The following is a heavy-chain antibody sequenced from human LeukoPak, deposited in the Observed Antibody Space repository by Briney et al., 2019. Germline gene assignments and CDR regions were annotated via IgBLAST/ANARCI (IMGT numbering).Heavy chain of an antibody. CDR2: ISGSGVTT. V-gene: IGHV3-23*01. Sequence: GGSLRLSCAASGFTFSNYAMSWVRQAPGKGLEGVSTISGSGVTTYYVDSVKGRFTISRDNSKNTLYLQMNSLRAEDTAIFYCAKESPHFDYWGQGTLVTVSS. J-gene: IGHJ4*02. CDR3: AKESPHFDY. CDR1: GFTFSNYA.